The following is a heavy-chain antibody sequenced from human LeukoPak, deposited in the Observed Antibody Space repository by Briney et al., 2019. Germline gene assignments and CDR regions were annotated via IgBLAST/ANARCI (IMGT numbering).Heavy chain of an antibody. CDR2: ISSSSSTI. D-gene: IGHD1-1*01. Sequence: GGSLRLSCAASGFTFSSYSMNWVRQAPGKGLEWVSDISSSSSTIYYADSVKGRFTISRDDPKNTVYLQMNNQRVEDTAVYYCAREGEIVNTGYFECWGQGTLVAVSS. V-gene: IGHV3-48*01. J-gene: IGHJ4*02. CDR3: AREGEIVNTGYFEC. CDR1: GFTFSSYS.